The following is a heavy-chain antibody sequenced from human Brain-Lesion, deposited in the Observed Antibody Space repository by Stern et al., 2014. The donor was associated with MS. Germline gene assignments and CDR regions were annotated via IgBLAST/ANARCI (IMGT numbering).Heavy chain of an antibody. CDR1: GGSISSSTYY. J-gene: IGHJ4*02. Sequence: VQLEESGPGLVKPSETLSLTCTVSGGSISSSTYYWAWIRQPPGKGLEWIGNIHYSGFTYYNPSLKSRVPISVDMSKNQFSLKLSSVTAADTAIYYCARHDSVPRPSQLYSARDRGPGYFDYWGQGTLVTVSS. CDR3: ARHDSVPRPSQLYSARDRGPGYFDY. D-gene: IGHD1-26*01. CDR2: IHYSGFT. V-gene: IGHV4-39*01.